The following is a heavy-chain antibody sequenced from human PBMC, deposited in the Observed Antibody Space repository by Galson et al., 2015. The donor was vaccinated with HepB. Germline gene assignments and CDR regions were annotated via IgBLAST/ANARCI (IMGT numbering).Heavy chain of an antibody. CDR1: GYTFTSYG. CDR2: ISAYNGNT. CDR3: ARDYYDSSGYYYSYYYYGMDV. J-gene: IGHJ6*02. Sequence: SVKVSCKASGYTFTSYGISWVRQAPGQGLEWMVWISAYNGNTNYAQKLQARVTMTTDTSTSTAYMELRSLRSDDTAVYYCARDYYDSSGYYYSYYYYGMDVWGQGTTVTVSS. D-gene: IGHD3-22*01. V-gene: IGHV1-18*04.